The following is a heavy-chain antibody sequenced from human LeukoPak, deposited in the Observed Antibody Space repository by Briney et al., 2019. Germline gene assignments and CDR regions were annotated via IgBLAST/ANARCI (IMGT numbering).Heavy chain of an antibody. D-gene: IGHD2-21*02. J-gene: IGHJ4*02. V-gene: IGHV3-15*01. CDR1: GFTFSNAW. Sequence: GGSLRLSCAASGFTFSNAWKKWVRQAPGKGLEWAGRIRTQGNGGTADCAAPMKGRCTISRDDSKNTLYLQMDSLKIEDTAVYYCTTRVVTTNDYWGQGTLVTVSS. CDR2: IRTQGNGGTA. CDR3: TTRVVTTNDY.